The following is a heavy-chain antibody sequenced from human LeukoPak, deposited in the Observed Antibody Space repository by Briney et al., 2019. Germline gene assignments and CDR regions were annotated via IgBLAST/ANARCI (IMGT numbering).Heavy chain of an antibody. V-gene: IGHV4-59*01. CDR1: GGSISSYY. Sequence: SETLSLTCTVSGGSISSYYWSWIRQPPGKGLEWIGYIYYSGSTNYNPSLKSRVTISVDTSKNQFSLKLSSVTAADTAVYYCAKATSPGELAFDYWGQGILVTVSS. D-gene: IGHD1-26*01. CDR3: AKATSPGELAFDY. J-gene: IGHJ4*02. CDR2: IYYSGST.